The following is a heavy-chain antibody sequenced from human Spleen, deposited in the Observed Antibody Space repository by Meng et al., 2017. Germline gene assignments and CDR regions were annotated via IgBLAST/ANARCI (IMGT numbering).Heavy chain of an antibody. CDR2: ISSSSVYI. J-gene: IGHJ4*02. D-gene: IGHD3/OR15-3a*01. CDR1: GFTFSSYS. CDR3: ARDVKSSGLAPYY. V-gene: IGHV3-21*04. Sequence: GGSLRLSCAASGFTFSSYSMNWVRQAPGRGLEWVSSISSSSVYIYYADSVKGRFTISRDNAKDSLYLQMNSLRADDTAVYYCARDVKSSGLAPYYWGQGTLVTVSS.